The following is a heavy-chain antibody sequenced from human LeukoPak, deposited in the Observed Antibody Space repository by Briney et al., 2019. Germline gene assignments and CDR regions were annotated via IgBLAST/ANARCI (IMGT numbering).Heavy chain of an antibody. Sequence: SETLSLTCAVYGGSFSGYYWSWIRQPPGKGLEWIGEINHSGSTNYNPSLKSRVTISVDTSKNQFSLKLSSVTAADTAVYYCAGDQYYYDSSGYPPPLGYWGQGTLVTVSS. V-gene: IGHV4-34*01. CDR1: GGSFSGYY. CDR2: INHSGST. D-gene: IGHD3-22*01. J-gene: IGHJ4*02. CDR3: AGDQYYYDSSGYPPPLGY.